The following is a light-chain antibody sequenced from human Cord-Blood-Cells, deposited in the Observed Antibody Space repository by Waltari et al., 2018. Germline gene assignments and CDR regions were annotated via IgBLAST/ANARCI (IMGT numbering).Light chain of an antibody. V-gene: IGLV2-14*01. CDR2: DVS. Sequence: QSALTQPASVSGSPGQSITISCTRTSRDVGGFNSVSWYQQHPGQAPKLMIYDVSNRPSGVSNSFSGSKSGNTASLTSSGLQAEDEADYYWSSYTSSSTVVFGGGTKLTVL. CDR3: SSYTSSSTVV. J-gene: IGLJ2*01. CDR1: SRDVGGFNS.